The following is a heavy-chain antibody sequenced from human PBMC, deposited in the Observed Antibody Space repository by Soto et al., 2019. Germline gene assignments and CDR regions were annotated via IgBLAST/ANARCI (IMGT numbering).Heavy chain of an antibody. CDR1: GDSVSSNSAA. D-gene: IGHD3-10*01. Sequence: SQTLSLTCAISGDSVSSNSAAWNWIRQSPSRGLEWLGRTYYRSKWYNDYAVSVKSRITINPDTSKNQFSLQLNSVTPEDTAVYYCARTSWLLWFGELRDWLDPWGQGTLVTAPQ. J-gene: IGHJ5*02. CDR2: TYYRSKWYN. V-gene: IGHV6-1*01. CDR3: ARTSWLLWFGELRDWLDP.